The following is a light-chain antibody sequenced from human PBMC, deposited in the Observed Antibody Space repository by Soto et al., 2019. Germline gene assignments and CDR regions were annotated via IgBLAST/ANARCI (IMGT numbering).Light chain of an antibody. V-gene: IGKV3-15*01. CDR3: QQYNISPPWT. CDR2: RAS. Sequence: EIVMTQSPATLSVSPGERATLSCRASQSVSSNLAWYQQKPGQAPRLLIYRASTRATGIPARFSGSGSGTEFTLTISSLQSEDFAVYYCQQYNISPPWTFGQGTKVEIK. J-gene: IGKJ1*01. CDR1: QSVSSN.